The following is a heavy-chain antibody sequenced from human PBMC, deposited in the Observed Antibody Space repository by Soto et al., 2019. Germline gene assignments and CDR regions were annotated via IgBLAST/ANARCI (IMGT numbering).Heavy chain of an antibody. CDR1: GGSISCGGYS. Sequence: SETLYLTCAVSGGSISCGGYSWSWIRQPPGKGLEWIGYIYHSGSTYYNPSLKSRVTISVDRSKNQFSLKLSSVTAADTAVYYCARVPDRWGQGTLVT. V-gene: IGHV4-30-2*01. CDR3: ARVPDR. J-gene: IGHJ5*02. CDR2: IYHSGST. D-gene: IGHD2-2*01.